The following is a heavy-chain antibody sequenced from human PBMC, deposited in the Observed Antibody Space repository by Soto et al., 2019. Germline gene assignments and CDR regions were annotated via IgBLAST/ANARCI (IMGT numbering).Heavy chain of an antibody. Sequence: PSETLSLTCTVSGGSISSGDYYWSWIRQPPGKGLEWIGYIYYSGSTYYNPSLKSRVTISVDTSKNQFSLKLSSVTAADTAVYYCARARGWDIVVVPAATYFDYWGQGTLVTAPQ. J-gene: IGHJ4*02. V-gene: IGHV4-30-4*01. CDR3: ARARGWDIVVVPAATYFDY. CDR2: IYYSGST. D-gene: IGHD2-2*01. CDR1: GGSISSGDYY.